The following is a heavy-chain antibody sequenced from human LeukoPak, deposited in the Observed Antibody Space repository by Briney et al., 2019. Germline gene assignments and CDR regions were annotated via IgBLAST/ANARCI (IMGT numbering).Heavy chain of an antibody. CDR2: ISGSGDII. D-gene: IGHD2-2*03. Sequence: GGSLRLSCAASGFSISRYWMAWVRQAPGKGLEWVSSISGSGDIIYYADSVKGRFTISRDNSKNTLHVQMNSLRAEDTAVYYCAPSRGLDMIFNDWGQGTLVTVSS. J-gene: IGHJ4*02. CDR1: GFSISRYW. CDR3: APSRGLDMIFND. V-gene: IGHV3-23*01.